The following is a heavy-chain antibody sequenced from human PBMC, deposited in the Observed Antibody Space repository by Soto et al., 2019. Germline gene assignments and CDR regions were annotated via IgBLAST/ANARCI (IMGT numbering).Heavy chain of an antibody. J-gene: IGHJ5*02. CDR2: IRSKAYGGTT. D-gene: IGHD1-1*01. CDR3: TRDNSRWNPSWFDP. CDR1: GFTFGDYA. V-gene: IGHV3-49*03. Sequence: GGSLRLSCTASGFTFGDYAMSWFRQAPGKGLEWVGFIRSKAYGGTTEYAASVKGRFTISRDDSKSIAYLQMNSLKTEDTAVYYCTRDNSRWNPSWFDPWGQGTLVTVSS.